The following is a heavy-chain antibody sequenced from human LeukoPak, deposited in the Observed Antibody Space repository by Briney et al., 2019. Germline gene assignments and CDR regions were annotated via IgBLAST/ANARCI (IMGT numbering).Heavy chain of an antibody. Sequence: GGSLRLSCAASGFTFSSYAMSWVRQAPGKGLEWVSAISGSGGSTYYADSAKGRFTISRDNSKNTLYLQMNSLRAEDTAVYYCAKDRRGYCSGGSCYPLDYWGQGTLVTVSS. CDR3: AKDRRGYCSGGSCYPLDY. CDR1: GFTFSSYA. V-gene: IGHV3-23*01. CDR2: ISGSGGST. D-gene: IGHD2-15*01. J-gene: IGHJ4*02.